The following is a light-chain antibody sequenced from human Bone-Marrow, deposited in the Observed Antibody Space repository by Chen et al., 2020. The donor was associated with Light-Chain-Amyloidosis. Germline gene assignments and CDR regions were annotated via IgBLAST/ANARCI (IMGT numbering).Light chain of an antibody. CDR1: ISNIGSNS. CDR3: VAWDDSLNGPM. J-gene: IGLJ3*02. CDR2: NND. Sequence: QSVLTQPPSASGTPGHRVTISCSGGISNIGSNSVNWHQQLPRTAPRLLIYNNDRRPSGVPDRFSGSKSGTSASLAISGLQSEDEADYYCVAWDDSLNGPMFGGGTKLTVL. V-gene: IGLV1-44*01.